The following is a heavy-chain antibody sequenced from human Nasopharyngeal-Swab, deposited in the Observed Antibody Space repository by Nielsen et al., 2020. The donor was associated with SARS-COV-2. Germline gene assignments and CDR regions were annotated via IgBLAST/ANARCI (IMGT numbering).Heavy chain of an antibody. J-gene: IGHJ6*02. CDR3: ARKMIYCSGGSCYGMDV. CDR2: ISSSSSTI. D-gene: IGHD2-15*01. V-gene: IGHV3-48*02. CDR1: GFTFSSYE. Sequence: GESLKISCAASGFTFSSYEMNWVRQAPGKGLEWVSYISSSSSTIYYADSVKGRFTISRGNAKNSLYLQMNSLRDEDTAVYYCARKMIYCSGGSCYGMDVWGQGTTVTVSS.